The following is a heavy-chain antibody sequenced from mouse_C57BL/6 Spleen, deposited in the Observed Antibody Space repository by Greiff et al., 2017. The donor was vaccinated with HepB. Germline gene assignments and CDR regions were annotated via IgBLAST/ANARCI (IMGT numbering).Heavy chain of an antibody. CDR1: GYTFTSYG. V-gene: IGHV1-81*01. J-gene: IGHJ2*01. CDR2: IYPRSGNT. D-gene: IGHD2-4*01. CDR3: ARRDDYSYYFDY. Sequence: VKLMESGAELARPGASVKLSCKASGYTFTSYGISWVKQRTGQGLEWIGEIYPRSGNTYYNEKFKGKATLTADKSSSTAYMELRSLTSEDSAVYFCARRDDYSYYFDYWGQGTTLTVSS.